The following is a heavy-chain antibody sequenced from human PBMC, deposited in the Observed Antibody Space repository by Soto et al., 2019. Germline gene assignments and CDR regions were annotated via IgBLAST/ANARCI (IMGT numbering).Heavy chain of an antibody. CDR2: ISGSGGST. J-gene: IGHJ5*02. CDR3: AKDPCSGGSCYSGWFDP. V-gene: IGHV3-23*01. Sequence: LRLSCAASGFTFSSYAMSWVRQAPGKGLEWVSAISGSGGSTYYADSVKGRFTISRDNSKNTLYLQMNSLRAEDTAVYYCAKDPCSGGSCYSGWFDPWGQGTLVTVSS. CDR1: GFTFSSYA. D-gene: IGHD2-15*01.